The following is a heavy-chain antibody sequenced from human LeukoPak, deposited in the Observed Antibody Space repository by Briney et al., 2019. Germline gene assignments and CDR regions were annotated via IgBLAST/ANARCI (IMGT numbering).Heavy chain of an antibody. CDR1: GYSISSGNY. Sequence: SETLSLTCSVSGYSISSGNYWGWIRLPPGKGLQWIGSIYHSGSTYYNPSLKSRVTISVDTSKNQFSLKLSSVTAADTAVYYCARVSSSWYQDWYFDLWGRGTLVTVSS. J-gene: IGHJ2*01. CDR3: ARVSSSWYQDWYFDL. D-gene: IGHD6-13*01. CDR2: IYHSGST. V-gene: IGHV4-38-2*02.